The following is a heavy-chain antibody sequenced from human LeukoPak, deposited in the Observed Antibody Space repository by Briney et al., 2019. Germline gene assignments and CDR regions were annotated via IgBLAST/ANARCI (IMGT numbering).Heavy chain of an antibody. D-gene: IGHD3-10*01. CDR1: GFTFSDYY. Sequence: GGSLRLSCAASGFTFSDYYMTWIRQAPGKGLEWVSYISSSGSTIYYADSVQGRFTISRDNAKNSLYLQMNSLRAEDTAVYYCARAGFAYTLVRGITYYYGMDVWGQGTTVTVSS. J-gene: IGHJ6*02. CDR3: ARAGFAYTLVRGITYYYGMDV. V-gene: IGHV3-11*01. CDR2: ISSSGSTI.